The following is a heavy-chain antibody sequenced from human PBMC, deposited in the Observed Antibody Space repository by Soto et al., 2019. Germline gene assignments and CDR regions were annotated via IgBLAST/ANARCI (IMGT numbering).Heavy chain of an antibody. D-gene: IGHD2-2*01. J-gene: IGHJ6*03. Sequence: ASVKVSCKASGYTFTSYGISWVRQAPGQGLEWMGWISAYNGNTNYAQKLQGRVTMTTDTSTSTAYMELRSLRSDDTAVYYCARTPPRCSSTSCYAGEQYYYYYYYMDVWGKGTTVTVSS. V-gene: IGHV1-18*01. CDR2: ISAYNGNT. CDR1: GYTFTSYG. CDR3: ARTPPRCSSTSCYAGEQYYYYYYYMDV.